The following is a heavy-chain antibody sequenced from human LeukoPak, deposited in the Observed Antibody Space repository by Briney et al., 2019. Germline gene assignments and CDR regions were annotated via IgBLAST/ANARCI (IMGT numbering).Heavy chain of an antibody. CDR3: ARQMGLAQYFQH. CDR2: IYYTGST. Sequence: SETLSLTCTVSGGSISSYYWSWIRQPPGKGLEWIGYIYYTGSTNYNPSLKNRVTISVDTSKNQFSLKLSSVTAADTAVYYCARQMGLAQYFQHWGQGTLVTVSS. D-gene: IGHD2-8*01. CDR1: GGSISSYY. J-gene: IGHJ1*01. V-gene: IGHV4-59*08.